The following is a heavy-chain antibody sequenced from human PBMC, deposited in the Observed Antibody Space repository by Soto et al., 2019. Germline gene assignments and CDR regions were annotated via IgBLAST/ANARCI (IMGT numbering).Heavy chain of an antibody. V-gene: IGHV5-51*01. J-gene: IGHJ6*02. CDR3: ASQGDFWSGYNHTYYYYGMDV. Sequence: GESLKISCKGSGYSFTSYWIGWVRQMPGKGLEWMGIIYPGDSDTRYSPSFQGQVTISADKSISTAYLQWSSLKASDTAMYYCASQGDFWSGYNHTYYYYGMDVWGQGNTVTVSS. D-gene: IGHD3-3*01. CDR2: IYPGDSDT. CDR1: GYSFTSYW.